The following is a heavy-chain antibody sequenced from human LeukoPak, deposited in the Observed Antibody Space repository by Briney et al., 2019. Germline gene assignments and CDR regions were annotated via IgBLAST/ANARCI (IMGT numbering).Heavy chain of an antibody. CDR2: IGSSGDIT. J-gene: IGHJ4*02. Sequence: GGSLRLSCAASGFTFSSYAMSWVRQAPGMGLEWVTSIGSSGDITYYADSVKGRFTISRDNSKNTLYLQMNSLRAEDTAVYYCAKDVDNGDYVVYWGQGTLVTVSS. CDR3: AKDVDNGDYVVY. CDR1: GFTFSSYA. V-gene: IGHV3-23*01. D-gene: IGHD4-17*01.